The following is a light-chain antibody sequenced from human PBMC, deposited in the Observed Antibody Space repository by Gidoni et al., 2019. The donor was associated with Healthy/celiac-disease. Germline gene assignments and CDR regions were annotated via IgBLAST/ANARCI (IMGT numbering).Light chain of an antibody. CDR3: QQYDNLPLT. Sequence: DIQMTQSPSSLSASVGERVTITCQASQDISNYLNWYQQKPGKAPKLLIYDASNLETGVPSRFSGSGSGTDFTFTISSLQPEDIATYDCQQYDNLPLTFGGGTKVEIK. CDR1: QDISNY. J-gene: IGKJ4*01. V-gene: IGKV1-33*01. CDR2: DAS.